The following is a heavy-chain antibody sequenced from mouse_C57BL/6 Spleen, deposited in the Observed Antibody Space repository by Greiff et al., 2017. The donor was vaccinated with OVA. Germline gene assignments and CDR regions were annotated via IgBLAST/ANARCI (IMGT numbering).Heavy chain of an antibody. J-gene: IGHJ4*01. CDR3: ARDYCGSVGAMDY. V-gene: IGHV1-53*01. D-gene: IGHD1-1*01. CDR2: INPSNGGT. Sequence: QVQLKQPGTELVKPGASVKLSCKASGYTFTSYWMHWVKQRPGQGLEWIGNINPSNGGTNYNEKFKSKATLTVAKSSSTAYMQLSSLTSEDSAVYYCARDYCGSVGAMDYWGQGTSVTVSS. CDR1: GYTFTSYW.